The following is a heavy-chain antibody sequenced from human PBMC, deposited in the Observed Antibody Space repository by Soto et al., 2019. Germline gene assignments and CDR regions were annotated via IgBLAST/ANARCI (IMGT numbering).Heavy chain of an antibody. V-gene: IGHV4-39*01. J-gene: IGHJ4*02. CDR1: GGSISSSSDF. CDR3: ARLGRLLWFGHIYPY. Sequence: SETLSLTCTVSGGSISSSSDFWGWIRQPPGKGLEWIGNIYYSGSPSYNPSLKSRVTISIDRSKNQFSLTLSSVTAADTAVYYCARLGRLLWFGHIYPYWGQGTLVTVSS. D-gene: IGHD3-10*01. CDR2: IYYSGSP.